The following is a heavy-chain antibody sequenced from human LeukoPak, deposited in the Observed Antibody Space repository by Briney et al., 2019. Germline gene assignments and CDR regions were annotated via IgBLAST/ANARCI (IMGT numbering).Heavy chain of an antibody. CDR3: ARQVAMIVVALDAFDI. V-gene: IGHV5-51*01. Sequence: GESLKISCKGSGYSFTSYWIGWVRQMPGKGLEWMGIIYPGDSDTRYSPSFQGRVTISADKSISTAYLQWSSLKASDTAMYYCARQVAMIVVALDAFDIWGQGTMVTVSS. CDR1: GYSFTSYW. J-gene: IGHJ3*02. D-gene: IGHD3-22*01. CDR2: IYPGDSDT.